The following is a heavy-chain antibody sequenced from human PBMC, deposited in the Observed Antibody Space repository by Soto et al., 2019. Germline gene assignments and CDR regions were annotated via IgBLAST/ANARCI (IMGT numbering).Heavy chain of an antibody. CDR2: IYSSATT. CDR1: GASITSGGYF. V-gene: IGHV4-31*03. CDR3: AREPLI. Sequence: QVQLQESGPGLVKPSQTLSLTCTVSGASITSGGYFWTWIRQRPGEGLEWIGYIYSSATTSYNPSLKSRVTISLDTSKIQFSLRLSSVTAADTAVYHCAREPLIWGPGTMVTVSS. J-gene: IGHJ3*02.